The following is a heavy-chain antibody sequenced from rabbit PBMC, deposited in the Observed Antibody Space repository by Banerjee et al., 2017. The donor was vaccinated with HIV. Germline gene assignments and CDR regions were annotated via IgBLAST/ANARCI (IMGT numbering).Heavy chain of an antibody. J-gene: IGHJ4*01. CDR1: GFSLTSYA. CDR2: INTGSGST. V-gene: IGHV1S40*01. Sequence: QSVEESGGDLVKPGGTLTLTCTVSGFSLTSYAMSWVRQAPGKGLEWIGYINTGSGSTGYASWVNGRFTISKTSSTTVTLQMTSLTAADTATYFCARYDSSSGYSLWGPGTLVTVS. CDR3: ARYDSSSGYSL. D-gene: IGHD1-1*01.